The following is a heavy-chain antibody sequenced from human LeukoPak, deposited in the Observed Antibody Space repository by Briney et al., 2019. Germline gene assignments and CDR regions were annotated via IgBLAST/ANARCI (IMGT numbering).Heavy chain of an antibody. D-gene: IGHD3-10*01. Sequence: GGSLRLSCAASGFTFSSFAMSWVRQAPGKGLEWVSAISSTGSSTYYADSVKGRFTISRDNSKNTLYLQMNSLRAEDTAVYYCAKGTSPAGDYFDYWGQGTLVTVSS. CDR1: GFTFSSFA. J-gene: IGHJ4*02. CDR2: ISSTGSST. CDR3: AKGTSPAGDYFDY. V-gene: IGHV3-23*01.